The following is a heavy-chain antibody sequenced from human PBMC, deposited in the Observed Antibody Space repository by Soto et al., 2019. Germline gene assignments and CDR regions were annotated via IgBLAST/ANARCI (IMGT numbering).Heavy chain of an antibody. CDR1: GYSISSGYY. CDR3: ARGWVVVAATFFDY. Sequence: SETLSLTCAVSGYSISSGYYWGWIRQPPGKGLEWIGSIYENGSTYYNPSLKSRVTMSVDTSKNQFSLKLTSVTAADTAVYYCARGWVVVAATFFDYWGQGTLVTVSS. D-gene: IGHD2-15*01. CDR2: IYENGST. V-gene: IGHV4-38-2*01. J-gene: IGHJ4*02.